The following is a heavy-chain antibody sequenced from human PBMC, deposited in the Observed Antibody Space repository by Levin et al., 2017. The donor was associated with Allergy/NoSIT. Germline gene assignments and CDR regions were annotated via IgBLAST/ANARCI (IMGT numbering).Heavy chain of an antibody. CDR2: ISAYNGNT. V-gene: IGHV1-18*01. Sequence: ASVKVSCKASGYTFTSYGISWVRQAPGQGLEWMGWISAYNGNTNYAQKLQGRVTMTTDTSTSTAYMELRSLRSDDTAVYYCARDQQDYDFWSGYIYYGMDVWGQGTTVTVSS. J-gene: IGHJ6*02. CDR3: ARDQQDYDFWSGYIYYGMDV. CDR1: GYTFTSYG. D-gene: IGHD3-3*01.